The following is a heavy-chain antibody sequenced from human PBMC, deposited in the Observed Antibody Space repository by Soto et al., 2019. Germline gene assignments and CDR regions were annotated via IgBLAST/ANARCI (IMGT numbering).Heavy chain of an antibody. CDR3: ARVDYCSSTSCYNSGFDP. D-gene: IGHD2-2*01. CDR1: GGSISSGDYY. V-gene: IGHV4-30-4*01. J-gene: IGHJ5*02. CDR2: IYYSGST. Sequence: SETLSLTCTVSGGSISSGDYYWSWIRQPPGKGLEWIGYIYYSGSTYYNPSLKSRVTISVGTSKNQFSLKLSSVTAADTAVYYCARVDYCSSTSCYNSGFDPWGQGTLVTVS.